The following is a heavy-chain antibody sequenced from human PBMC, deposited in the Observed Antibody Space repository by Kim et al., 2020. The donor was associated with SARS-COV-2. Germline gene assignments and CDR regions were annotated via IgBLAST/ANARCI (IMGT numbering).Heavy chain of an antibody. Sequence: ASVKVSCKASGYTFSTYAMHWVRQAPGQRLEWMGWINPGNGDTKYSQKFQGRVTITRDTSASTAYMELSSLRSEDTAVYYCASQAGGVEGNTGEYWGQG. CDR1: GYTFSTYA. V-gene: IGHV1-3*01. CDR2: INPGNGDT. CDR3: ASQAGGVEGNTGEY. D-gene: IGHD3-16*01. J-gene: IGHJ4*02.